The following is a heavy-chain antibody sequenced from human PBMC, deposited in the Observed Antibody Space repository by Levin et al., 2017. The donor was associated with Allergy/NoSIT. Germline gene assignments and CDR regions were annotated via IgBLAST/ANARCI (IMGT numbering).Heavy chain of an antibody. V-gene: IGHV4-61*03. CDR3: ARVYGDHALGWFDP. D-gene: IGHD4-17*01. CDR1: GGSVSTHDYY. J-gene: IGHJ5*02. Sequence: SETLSLTCTVSGGSVSTHDYYWTWIRQPPGKGLEWIGYIHHTGSTTYNAPLQSRVIMSVDKSENHFSLKVNSVTAADTAMYYCARVYGDHALGWFDPWGQGILVTVSS. CDR2: IHHTGST.